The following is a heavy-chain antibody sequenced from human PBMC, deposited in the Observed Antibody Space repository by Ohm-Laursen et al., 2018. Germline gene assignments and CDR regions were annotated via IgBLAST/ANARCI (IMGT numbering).Heavy chain of an antibody. Sequence: SDTLSLTCAVSGYSISSGYYWGWIRQPPGKGLEWIGSIYHSGSTYYNPSLKSRVTISVDTSKNQFSLKLSSVTAADTAVYYCARNGSSYDILTGYPRGYAFDIWGQGTMVTVSS. J-gene: IGHJ3*02. CDR2: IYHSGST. V-gene: IGHV4-38-2*01. CDR1: GYSISSGYY. CDR3: ARNGSSYDILTGYPRGYAFDI. D-gene: IGHD3-9*01.